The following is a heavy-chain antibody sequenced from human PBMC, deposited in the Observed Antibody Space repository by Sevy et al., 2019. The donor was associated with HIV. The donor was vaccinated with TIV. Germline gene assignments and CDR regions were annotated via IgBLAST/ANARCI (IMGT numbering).Heavy chain of an antibody. J-gene: IGHJ4*02. D-gene: IGHD6-13*01. V-gene: IGHV3-9*01. CDR3: AKDNVGYSSGWYFYFDF. Sequence: GGSLRLSCAASGFSFDDYAMHWVRQRPGKGLEWVSGITWNSGSVGYADSVKGRFTISRDNAKKSLYLQMSNLRPEDTALYYCAKDNVGYSSGWYFYFDFWGQGTLVTVSS. CDR1: GFSFDDYA. CDR2: ITWNSGSV.